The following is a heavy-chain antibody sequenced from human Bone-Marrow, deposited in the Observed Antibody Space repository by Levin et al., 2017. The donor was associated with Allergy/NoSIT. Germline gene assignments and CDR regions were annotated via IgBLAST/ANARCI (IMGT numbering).Heavy chain of an antibody. CDR3: AKGVHGGAGTPGDH. V-gene: IGHV3-23*01. CDR1: GFTFNNYA. Sequence: PGGSLRLSCAASGFTFNNYAMTWVRQAPGKGLEWVSGIGGSGTDKYYSDSVRGRFTISRDNSRNTVYLQMDSLRGEDTAVYYCAKGVHGGAGTPGDHWGQGTQVTVSS. J-gene: IGHJ5*02. CDR2: IGGSGTDK. D-gene: IGHD1-14*01.